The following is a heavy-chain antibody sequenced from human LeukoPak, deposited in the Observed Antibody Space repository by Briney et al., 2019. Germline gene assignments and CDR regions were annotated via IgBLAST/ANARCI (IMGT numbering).Heavy chain of an antibody. J-gene: IGHJ5*02. V-gene: IGHV1-69*11. CDR3: ARKLRLSGNWFDP. CDR2: IITITGNT. Sequence: SVKVSCKASGGTFTSYAITWVRQAPGQGLEWMRKIITITGNTNYAQKFQGRVTFTADESTSTAYMEMSSLRSEDTDLYYCARKLRLSGNWFDPWGQGTLVTVSS. CDR1: GGTFTSYA. D-gene: IGHD1-26*01.